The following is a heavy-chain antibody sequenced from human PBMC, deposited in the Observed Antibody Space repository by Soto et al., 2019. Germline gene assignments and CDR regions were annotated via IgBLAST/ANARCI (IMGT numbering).Heavy chain of an antibody. D-gene: IGHD6-13*01. V-gene: IGHV4-30-4*01. CDR3: AREGPPSSSWYGRWFDP. CDR2: IYYSGST. CDR1: GGSISSGDYY. Sequence: SETLSLTCTVSGGSISSGDYYWSWIRQPPGKGPEWIGYIYYSGSTYYNPSLKSRVTISVDTSKNQFSLKLSSVTAADTAVYYCAREGPPSSSWYGRWFDPWGQGTLVTVSS. J-gene: IGHJ5*02.